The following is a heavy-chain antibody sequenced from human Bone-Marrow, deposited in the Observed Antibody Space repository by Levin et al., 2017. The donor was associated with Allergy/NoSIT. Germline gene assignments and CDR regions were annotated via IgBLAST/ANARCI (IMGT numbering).Heavy chain of an antibody. D-gene: IGHD3-10*01. CDR3: ARDRPYYYGSGSYWLDS. J-gene: IGHJ4*02. CDR1: GYTFANYG. CDR2: INANNGNT. Sequence: AASVKVSCKASGYTFANYGLSWVRQAPGQGLEWMGWINANNGNTKDAQKLQGRVTMTTDTSTSTAYMELRNLRSDDTAVYYCARDRPYYYGSGSYWLDSWGQGTLVTVSS. V-gene: IGHV1-18*01.